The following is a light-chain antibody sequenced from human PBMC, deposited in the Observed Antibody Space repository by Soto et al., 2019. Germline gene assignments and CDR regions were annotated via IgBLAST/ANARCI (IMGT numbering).Light chain of an antibody. J-gene: IGKJ2*01. CDR2: DAS. V-gene: IGKV3-11*01. CDR1: QSVSSY. CDR3: QQRSNWPPRYT. Sequence: EIVLTQSPATLSLSPGERATLSCRASQSVSSYLAWYQQKPGQAPRLLIYDASNRATGIPARFSGNGSGTDCTLTISSLEPEDFAVDYCQQRSNWPPRYTFGQGTKLEIK.